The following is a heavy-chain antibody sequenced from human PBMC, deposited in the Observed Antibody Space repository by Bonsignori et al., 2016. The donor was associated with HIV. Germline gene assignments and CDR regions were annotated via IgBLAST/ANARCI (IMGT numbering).Heavy chain of an antibody. J-gene: IGHJ4*02. V-gene: IGHV3-7*03. D-gene: IGHD3-22*01. CDR3: ARGPPSDSSGYYNY. CDR2: IKQDGSEK. CDR1: GFTFSSYW. Sequence: GGSLRLSCAASGFTFSSYWMTWVRQAPGRGLEWVANIKQDGSEKYYVDSVEGRFTISRDNANNSLYLQMNSLRAEDTAVYFCARGPPSDSSGYYNYWGQGTLVTVSS.